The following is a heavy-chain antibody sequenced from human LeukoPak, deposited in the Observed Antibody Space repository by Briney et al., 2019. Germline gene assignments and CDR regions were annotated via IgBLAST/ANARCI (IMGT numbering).Heavy chain of an antibody. J-gene: IGHJ4*02. CDR2: IIPILGLT. CDR3: AMGYSYYFDY. V-gene: IGHV1-69*04. Sequence: GSSVKVSCKASGGTFSSYAVSWVRQAPGQGLDWTGRIIPILGLTNYPQNFQGRVTITADKSTSTAYMELSSLKSEDTAVYYCAMGYSYYFDYWGQGTLVTVSS. D-gene: IGHD3-22*01. CDR1: GGTFSSYA.